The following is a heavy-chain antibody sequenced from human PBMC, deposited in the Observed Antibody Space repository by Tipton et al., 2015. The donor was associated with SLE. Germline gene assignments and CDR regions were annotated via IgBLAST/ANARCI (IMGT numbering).Heavy chain of an antibody. D-gene: IGHD1-20*01. CDR1: GGSISSSSYY. CDR2: IYYSGST. V-gene: IGHV4-39*01. J-gene: IGHJ4*02. CDR3: ARAPSGNWKGSLDY. Sequence: TLSLTCTVSGGSISSSSYYWGWIRQPPGKGLEWIGSIYYSGSTYYNPSLKSRVTISVDTSKNQFSLKLSSVTAADTAVYYCARAPSGNWKGSLDYWGQGTLVTVSS.